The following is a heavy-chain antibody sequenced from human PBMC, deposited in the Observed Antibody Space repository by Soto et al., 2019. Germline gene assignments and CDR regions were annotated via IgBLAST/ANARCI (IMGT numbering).Heavy chain of an antibody. Sequence: PSETLSLTCTVSGGSISSGDYYWSWIRQPPGKGLEWIGYIYYSGSTYYNPSLKSRVTISVDTSKNQFPLKLSSVTAADTAVYYCARGRYYDSSGYYYIWGQGTLVTVSS. D-gene: IGHD3-22*01. J-gene: IGHJ4*02. CDR3: ARGRYYDSSGYYYI. CDR2: IYYSGST. V-gene: IGHV4-30-4*01. CDR1: GGSISSGDYY.